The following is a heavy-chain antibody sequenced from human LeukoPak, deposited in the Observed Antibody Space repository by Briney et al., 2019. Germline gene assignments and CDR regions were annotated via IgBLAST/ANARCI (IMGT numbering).Heavy chain of an antibody. Sequence: PGGSLRLSCAASRFTFSSYAMHWVRQAPGKGLEWVAVISYDGSNKYYADSVKGRFTISRDNSKNTLYLQMNSLRAEDTAVYYCARPYRYYYDSSHAFDIWGQGTMVTVSS. CDR3: ARPYRYYYDSSHAFDI. CDR1: RFTFSSYA. V-gene: IGHV3-30-3*01. D-gene: IGHD3-22*01. J-gene: IGHJ3*02. CDR2: ISYDGSNK.